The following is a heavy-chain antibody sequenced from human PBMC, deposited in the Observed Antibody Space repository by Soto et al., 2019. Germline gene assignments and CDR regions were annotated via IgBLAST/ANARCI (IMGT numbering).Heavy chain of an antibody. CDR2: IRRKANNYAT. CDR1: GFIFSDSA. V-gene: IGHV3-73*01. D-gene: IGHD3-22*01. J-gene: IGHJ4*02. CDR3: AKDVDPSYYDSSGYQPGPFDY. Sequence: PGGSLRLSCAASGFIFSDSALHWVRQASGKGLEWVGRIRRKANNYATTYAASVEGRFAISRDDSKNTAYLQMNSLKTEDTAVYYCAKDVDPSYYDSSGYQPGPFDYWGQGTLVTVSS.